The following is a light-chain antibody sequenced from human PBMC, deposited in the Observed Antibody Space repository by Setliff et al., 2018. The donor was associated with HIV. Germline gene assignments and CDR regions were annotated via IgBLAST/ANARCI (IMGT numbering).Light chain of an antibody. CDR1: SSDVGGYNY. CDR2: EVR. Sequence: QSALTQPPSASGSPGQSVTISCTGTSSDVGGYNYVSWYQQHPGKAPKLLIYEVRNRPSGVSDRFSGSKSGNTASLTISGLQAEDEADYYCSPYAITNTLPFGTGTKV. J-gene: IGLJ1*01. CDR3: SPYAITNTLP. V-gene: IGLV2-14*03.